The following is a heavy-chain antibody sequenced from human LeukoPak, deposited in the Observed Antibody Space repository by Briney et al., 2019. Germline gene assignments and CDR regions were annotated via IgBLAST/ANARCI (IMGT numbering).Heavy chain of an antibody. J-gene: IGHJ5*02. D-gene: IGHD4-17*01. V-gene: IGHV1-8*01. CDR1: GYTFTSYD. CDR2: MNPNSGNT. CDR3: ARGFRDYGDYFWFDL. Sequence: ASVKVSCKASGYTFTSYDINWVRQATGQGLEWMGWMNPNSGNTGYAQKFQGRVTMTRNTSISTAYMELSSLRSEDTAVYYCARGFRDYGDYFWFDLWGQGTLVTVSS.